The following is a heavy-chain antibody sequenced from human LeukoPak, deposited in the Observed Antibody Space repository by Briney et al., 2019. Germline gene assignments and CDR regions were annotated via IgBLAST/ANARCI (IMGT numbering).Heavy chain of an antibody. CDR3: ARNSLTRFGGYDFWSGDFDY. CDR2: IKQDGSEK. Sequence: GGSLRPSCAASGFTFSSYSMNWVRQAPGKGLEWVANIKQDGSEKYYVDSVKGRFTISRDNAKNSLYLQMNSLRAEDTAVYYCARNSLTRFGGYDFWSGDFDYWGQGTLVTVSS. V-gene: IGHV3-7*01. CDR1: GFTFSSYS. J-gene: IGHJ4*02. D-gene: IGHD3-3*01.